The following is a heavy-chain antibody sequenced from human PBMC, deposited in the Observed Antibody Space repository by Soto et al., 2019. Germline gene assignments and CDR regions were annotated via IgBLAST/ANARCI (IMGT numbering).Heavy chain of an antibody. V-gene: IGHV3-48*01. Sequence: EVQLVESGGGLVQPGGSLSLSCAASGFTFSSYSMNWVRQAPGKGLEWVSYISSSSSTIHYADSVKGRFTISRVNAKNSLYLQMNSLRAEDTAVYYCARARNYYYIWGSYRYGSVIWGLGKMFTDSS. J-gene: IGHJ3*02. D-gene: IGHD3-16*02. CDR3: ARARNYYYIWGSYRYGSVI. CDR2: ISSSSSTI. CDR1: GFTFSSYS.